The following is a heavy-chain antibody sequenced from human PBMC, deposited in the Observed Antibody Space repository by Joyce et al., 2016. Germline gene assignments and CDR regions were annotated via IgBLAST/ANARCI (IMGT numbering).Heavy chain of an antibody. CDR3: ARHVISFGGVIAPFDY. Sequence: QLQLQESGPGLVKPSETLSLTCFVSGDSIFSTTETYYWAWIRQSPGKGLEWIGSIYYSGTTHYNPSLKSRITMSVDTSKNQFSLRLSSVTAADAAVYYCARHVISFGGVIAPFDYWGQGTLVTVSS. CDR1: GDSIFSTTETYY. D-gene: IGHD3-16*02. J-gene: IGHJ4*02. V-gene: IGHV4-39*01. CDR2: IYYSGTT.